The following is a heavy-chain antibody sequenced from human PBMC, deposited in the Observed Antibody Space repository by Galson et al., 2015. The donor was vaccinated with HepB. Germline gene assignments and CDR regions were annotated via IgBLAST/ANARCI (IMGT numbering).Heavy chain of an antibody. CDR3: ARDEFGVEDEGDGMDV. Sequence: SVKVSCKASGYTFTSYAMHWARQAPGQRLEWMGWINAGNGNTKYSQKFQGRVTITRDTSASTAYMELSSLRSEDTAVYYCARDEFGVEDEGDGMDVWGQGTTVTVSS. CDR1: GYTFTSYA. J-gene: IGHJ6*02. CDR2: INAGNGNT. D-gene: IGHD3-16*01. V-gene: IGHV1-3*01.